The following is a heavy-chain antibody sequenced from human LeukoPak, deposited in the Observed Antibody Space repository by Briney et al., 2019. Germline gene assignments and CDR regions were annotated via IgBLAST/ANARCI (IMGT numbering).Heavy chain of an antibody. CDR1: GFIFSSYG. Sequence: GGSLRLSCAASGFIFSSYGMHWVRQAPGKGLEWVAVIWYDGSKKHHADSVKGRFTISRDNSKNTLYLQMNSLRAEDTAEYYCARDGCGGDCYLADYWGQGTLVTVSS. CDR3: ARDGCGGDCYLADY. J-gene: IGHJ4*02. CDR2: IWYDGSKK. D-gene: IGHD2-21*02. V-gene: IGHV3-33*01.